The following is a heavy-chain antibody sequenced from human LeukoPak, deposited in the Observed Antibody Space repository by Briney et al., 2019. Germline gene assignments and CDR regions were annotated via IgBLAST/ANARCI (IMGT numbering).Heavy chain of an antibody. Sequence: SETLSLTCTVSGGSISSSSYYWGWIRQPPGKGLEWIGSIYYSGSTYYNPSLKSRVTISVDTSKNQFSLKLSSVTAADTAVYYCARDTFYYYGSEHHYYYYYYMDVWGKGTTVTVSS. J-gene: IGHJ6*03. CDR3: ARDTFYYYGSEHHYYYYYYMDV. V-gene: IGHV4-39*07. D-gene: IGHD3-10*01. CDR2: IYYSGST. CDR1: GGSISSSSYY.